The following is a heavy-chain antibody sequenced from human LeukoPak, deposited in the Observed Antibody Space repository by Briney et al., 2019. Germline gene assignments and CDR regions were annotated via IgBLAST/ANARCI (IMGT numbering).Heavy chain of an antibody. CDR3: ARVGYCSSTSCYTGRDYYYYGMDV. J-gene: IGHJ6*02. V-gene: IGHV3-21*06. Sequence: GGSLRLSCAASGFTFSSCSMNWVRKAPGKGREWVSSISSSSSYIYYADSVKGRCTTSRDTAKNPLYLQRRSLRAEDTAVYYCARVGYCSSTSCYTGRDYYYYGMDVWGQGTTVTVSS. D-gene: IGHD2-2*02. CDR2: ISSSSSYI. CDR1: GFTFSSCS.